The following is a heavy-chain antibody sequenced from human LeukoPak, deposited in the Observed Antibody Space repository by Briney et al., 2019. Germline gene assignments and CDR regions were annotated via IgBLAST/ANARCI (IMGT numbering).Heavy chain of an antibody. CDR1: GFSFSGYS. CDR2: ISSSSGYI. CDR3: ARDVGITAVGLYYFDY. D-gene: IGHD6-13*01. J-gene: IGHJ4*02. V-gene: IGHV3-21*01. Sequence: GGSLRLSCEVSGFSFSGYSMGWVRQAPGKGLEWVSSISSSSGYIYYADSVKGRFTISRDNAKNSLYLQMNSLRAEDTAVYYCARDVGITAVGLYYFDYWGQGTLVTVSS.